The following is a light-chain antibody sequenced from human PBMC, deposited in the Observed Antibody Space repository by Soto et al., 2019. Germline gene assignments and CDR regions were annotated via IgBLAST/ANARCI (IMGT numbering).Light chain of an antibody. Sequence: QSALTQPASVSGSPGQSITISCTGTITDIGAYNYVSWYQQHPGKAPKLLIYGVSSRPSGVSNRFSGSKSGNAAYLTISGLQADDEAEYYRSSYTTSITPYFFGTGTKVTVL. CDR2: GVS. CDR3: SSYTTSITPYF. CDR1: ITDIGAYNY. V-gene: IGLV2-14*01. J-gene: IGLJ1*01.